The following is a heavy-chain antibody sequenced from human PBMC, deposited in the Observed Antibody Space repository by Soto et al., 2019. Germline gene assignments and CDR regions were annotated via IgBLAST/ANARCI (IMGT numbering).Heavy chain of an antibody. J-gene: IGHJ4*02. Sequence: GGSLRLSCAASGFTFSSYGMHWVRQAPGKELEWVAVIWYDGSNKYYADSVKGRFTISRDNSKNTLYLQMNSLRAEDAAVYYCERDSEDGLTYDYWAQGTLVPVSS. CDR3: ERDSEDGLTYDY. CDR2: IWYDGSNK. V-gene: IGHV3-33*01. D-gene: IGHD7-27*01. CDR1: GFTFSSYG.